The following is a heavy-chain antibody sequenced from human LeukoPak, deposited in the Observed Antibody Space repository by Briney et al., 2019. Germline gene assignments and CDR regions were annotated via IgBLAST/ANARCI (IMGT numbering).Heavy chain of an antibody. V-gene: IGHV1-2*02. CDR2: INPNSGGT. CDR1: GYTFTDYY. J-gene: IGHJ4*02. CDR3: ARADHGARANSCYTLDF. D-gene: IGHD2-2*02. Sequence: ASVKVSCKASGYTFTDYYLYWVRQAPGQGLECMGWINPNSGGTNYAQKFQGRVTMTRDTSITTAYMELTSLRSDDTAVYYCARADHGARANSCYTLDFWGQGALVTVSS.